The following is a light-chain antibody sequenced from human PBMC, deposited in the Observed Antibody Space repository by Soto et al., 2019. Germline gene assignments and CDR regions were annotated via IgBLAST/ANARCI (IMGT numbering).Light chain of an antibody. CDR2: GAS. Sequence: VLTQSPGTLSLSPGESATLSCRASQTVSITYLTWYQQKPGQAPRLFICGASKRATGIPDRFSGSGSGRDFTLTISGLETEDFAVYYCQQYGSSPLISFGQGTRLEIK. CDR3: QQYGSSPLIS. V-gene: IGKV3-20*01. J-gene: IGKJ5*01. CDR1: QTVSITY.